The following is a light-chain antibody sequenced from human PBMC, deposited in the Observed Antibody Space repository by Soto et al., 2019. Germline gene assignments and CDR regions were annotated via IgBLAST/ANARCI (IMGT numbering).Light chain of an antibody. Sequence: QSVLTQPPSASGTPGQRVTISCSGSSSNIGSNTVNWYQQLPGTAPKLLIYSNNQRSSGVPDRFSGSKSGTSASLAISGLQSEDEADYYCAAWDDSPPGVVFGGGTKVTVL. CDR3: AAWDDSPPGVV. CDR1: SSNIGSNT. J-gene: IGLJ2*01. CDR2: SNN. V-gene: IGLV1-44*01.